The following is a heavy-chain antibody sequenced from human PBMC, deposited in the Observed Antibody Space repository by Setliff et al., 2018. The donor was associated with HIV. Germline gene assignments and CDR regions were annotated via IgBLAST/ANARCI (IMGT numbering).Heavy chain of an antibody. CDR2: IYFSGNT. V-gene: IGHV4-39*01. CDR1: GGSISSSSYY. J-gene: IGHJ6*03. D-gene: IGHD6-6*01. Sequence: SETLSLTCTVSGGSISSSSYYWGWIRQPPGKGLEWIASIYFSGNTRYNPSLKSRVTISVDTSKNQFSLKLSSVTAADTAVYYCARGGGTSSPIDYHYYIDVWGKGTTVTVSS. CDR3: ARGGGTSSPIDYHYYIDV.